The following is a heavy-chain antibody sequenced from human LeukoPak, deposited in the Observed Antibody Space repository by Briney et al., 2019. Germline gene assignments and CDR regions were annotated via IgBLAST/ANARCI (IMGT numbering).Heavy chain of an antibody. Sequence: ASVKVSCKASGYTFTSYYMHWVRQAPGQGLEWMGIINPSGGSTSYAQKFQGRVTMTRDTSTSTVYMELSSLRSEDTAVYYCASGYSYGGSRSGMDVWGQGTTVTVSS. D-gene: IGHD5-18*01. CDR3: ASGYSYGGSRSGMDV. J-gene: IGHJ6*02. CDR1: GYTFTSYY. CDR2: INPSGGST. V-gene: IGHV1-46*01.